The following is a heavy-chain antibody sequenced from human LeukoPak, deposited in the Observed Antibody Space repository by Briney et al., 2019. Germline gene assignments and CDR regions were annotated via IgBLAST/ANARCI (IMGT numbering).Heavy chain of an antibody. CDR2: ISGSGGST. V-gene: IGHV3-23*01. D-gene: IGHD3-10*01. CDR1: GFTFSSYA. Sequence: PGGSLRLSCAASGFTFSSYAMSWVRQAPGKGLEWVSAISGSGGSTYYADSVKGRFTISRDNSKNTLYLQMNSLRAEDTAVYYCARDRITMVRGPTIRYFDYWGQGTLDTVSS. J-gene: IGHJ4*02. CDR3: ARDRITMVRGPTIRYFDY.